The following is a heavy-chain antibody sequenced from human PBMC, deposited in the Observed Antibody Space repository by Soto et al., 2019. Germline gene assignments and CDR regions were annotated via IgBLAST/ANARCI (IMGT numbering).Heavy chain of an antibody. J-gene: IGHJ4*02. CDR3: ARDGVPHYCSSWDDY. CDR2: ISSSSSYI. CDR1: GFTFSSYS. V-gene: IGHV3-21*01. D-gene: IGHD2-21*02. Sequence: EVQLVESGGGLVKPGGSLRLSCAASGFTFSSYSMNWVRQAPGKGLEWVSTISSSSSYIYYADSVKGRFTISRDNAKNSLYLQMNSLRAEDTAVYYCARDGVPHYCSSWDDYWGQGTLVTVSS.